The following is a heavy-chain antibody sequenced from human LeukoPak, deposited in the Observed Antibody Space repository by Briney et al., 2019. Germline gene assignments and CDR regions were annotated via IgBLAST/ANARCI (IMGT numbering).Heavy chain of an antibody. V-gene: IGHV4-39*01. CDR2: IYYSGST. Sequence: PSETLSLTCTVSGGSISSSSYYWGSIRQPPGKGLEWIGSIYYSGSTYYNPSLKSRVTISVDTSKNQFSLKLSSVAAADTAVYYCARWYYYDSSGIRSAFDIWGQVTMVTVSS. CDR3: ARWYYYDSSGIRSAFDI. D-gene: IGHD3-22*01. J-gene: IGHJ3*02. CDR1: GGSISSSSYY.